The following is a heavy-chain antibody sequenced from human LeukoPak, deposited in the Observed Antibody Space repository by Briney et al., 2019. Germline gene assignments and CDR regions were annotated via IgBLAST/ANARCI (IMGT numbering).Heavy chain of an antibody. CDR3: ARDYGGSSPFDY. D-gene: IGHD4-23*01. V-gene: IGHV3-48*03. Sequence: GGSLRLSCAASGFTFSSYEMHWVRQAPGKGLEWVSYISSSDSTIYYADSVKGRFTISRDNAKNSLYLQMNSLRAEDTAVYYCARDYGGSSPFDYWGQGTLATVSS. CDR1: GFTFSSYE. CDR2: ISSSDSTI. J-gene: IGHJ4*02.